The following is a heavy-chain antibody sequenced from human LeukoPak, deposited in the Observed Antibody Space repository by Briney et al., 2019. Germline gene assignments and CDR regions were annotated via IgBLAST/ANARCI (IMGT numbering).Heavy chain of an antibody. CDR3: ARTPSRDGYSHIDF. V-gene: IGHV3-23*01. Sequence: PGGSLRLSCAASGFTFTNHAMAWVRLAPGKGLEWVSTLSDSGASTYYADSVKGRFTISRDNSRNTMYLQMDSLGDDDTGVYFCARTPSRDGYSHIDFWGQGALVTVSS. CDR1: GFTFTNHA. CDR2: LSDSGAST. D-gene: IGHD5-24*01. J-gene: IGHJ4*02.